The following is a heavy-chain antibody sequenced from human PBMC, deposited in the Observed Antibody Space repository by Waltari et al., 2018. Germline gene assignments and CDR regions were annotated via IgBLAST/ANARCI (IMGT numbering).Heavy chain of an antibody. Sequence: QVQLVESGGGVVQPGRSLRLSCAASGFTFSSYAMHWVRQAPGKGLEWVAVISYDGSNKYYADSVKGRFTISRDNSKNTLYLQMNSLRAEDTAVYYCARDRYYYMDVWGKGTTVTVSS. CDR1: GFTFSSYA. V-gene: IGHV3-30*01. CDR3: ARDRYYYMDV. J-gene: IGHJ6*03. CDR2: ISYDGSNK.